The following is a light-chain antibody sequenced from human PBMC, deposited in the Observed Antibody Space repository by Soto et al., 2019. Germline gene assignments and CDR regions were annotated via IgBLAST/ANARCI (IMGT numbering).Light chain of an antibody. V-gene: IGKV1-5*03. CDR3: QQYINRWT. Sequence: DIQMTQSPSTLSASVGDRVTITCRASQSISIWLAWYQQKPGKAPNLLIYKASSLESGVPSRFSGSGSGTEFTLAISSLQTDDFATYYCQQYINRWTFGQGTKV. CDR2: KAS. CDR1: QSISIW. J-gene: IGKJ1*01.